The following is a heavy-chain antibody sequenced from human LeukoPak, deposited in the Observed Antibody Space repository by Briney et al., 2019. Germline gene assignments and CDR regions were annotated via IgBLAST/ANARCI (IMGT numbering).Heavy chain of an antibody. CDR1: GFTFSSYA. CDR2: ISGSGGST. J-gene: IGHJ4*02. Sequence: GRSLRLSCAASGFTFSSYAMSWVRQAPGKGLKWVSAISGSGGSTYYADSVKGRFTISRDNSKNTLYLQMNSLRAEDTAVYYCAKGEGGYGDCFDYWGQGTLVTVSS. D-gene: IGHD4-17*01. CDR3: AKGEGGYGDCFDY. V-gene: IGHV3-23*01.